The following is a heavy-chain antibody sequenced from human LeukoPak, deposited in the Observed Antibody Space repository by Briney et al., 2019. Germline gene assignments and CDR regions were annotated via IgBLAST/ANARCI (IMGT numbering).Heavy chain of an antibody. CDR2: INTNTGNP. Sequence: ASVKVSCKASGYTFTSYAMNWVRQAPGQGLEWMGWINTNTGNPTYAQGFTGRFVFSLDTSVSTAYLQISSLKAEDTAVYYCARVYCSSTSCQPYYYYCMDVWGKGTTVTVSS. D-gene: IGHD2-2*01. J-gene: IGHJ6*03. V-gene: IGHV7-4-1*02. CDR1: GYTFTSYA. CDR3: ARVYCSSTSCQPYYYYCMDV.